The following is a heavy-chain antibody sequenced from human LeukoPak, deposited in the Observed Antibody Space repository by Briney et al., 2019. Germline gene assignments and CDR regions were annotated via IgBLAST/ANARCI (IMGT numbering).Heavy chain of an antibody. J-gene: IGHJ6*03. V-gene: IGHV3-23*01. CDR3: ARGGTNYYYMDV. CDR2: ISGSGDRT. CDR1: GFTFNSYA. D-gene: IGHD3-10*01. Sequence: GGSLRLSCAASGFTFNSYAMSWVRQAPGKGLEWVSAISGSGDRTFYADSVKGRLTISRDNSKNTLYLQLNTVRAEDTALYYCARGGTNYYYMDVWGNGTTVTVSS.